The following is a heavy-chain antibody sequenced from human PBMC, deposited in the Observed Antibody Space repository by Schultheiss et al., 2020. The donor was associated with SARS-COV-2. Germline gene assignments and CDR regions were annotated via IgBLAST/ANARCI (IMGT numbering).Heavy chain of an antibody. Sequence: GGFLRLSCAASGFTFSTYGMNWVRQAPGKGLEWVSYISSGSTTIYYADSVKGRFTISRDNAKNSLYLQMNSLRDEDTAVYYCASSRRYYFDSWGQGTLVTVSS. D-gene: IGHD2-2*01. CDR3: ASSRRYYFDS. J-gene: IGHJ4*02. CDR1: GFTFSTYG. CDR2: ISSGSTTI. V-gene: IGHV3-48*02.